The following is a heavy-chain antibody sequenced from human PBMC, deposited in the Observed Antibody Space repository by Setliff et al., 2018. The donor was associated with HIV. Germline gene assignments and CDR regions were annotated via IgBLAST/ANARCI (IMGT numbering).Heavy chain of an antibody. CDR3: ARGYTSSWFLSK. J-gene: IGHJ4*02. CDR1: GFIFSSYE. D-gene: IGHD6-13*01. CDR2: ISSSGSPI. Sequence: AGGSLRLSCAASGFIFSSYEMNWVRQAPGKGLEWVSYISSSGSPIHYADSVRGRFTISRDNAEKSLYLQMNSLRAEDTAVYYCARGYTSSWFLSKWGQGTLVTVSS. V-gene: IGHV3-48*03.